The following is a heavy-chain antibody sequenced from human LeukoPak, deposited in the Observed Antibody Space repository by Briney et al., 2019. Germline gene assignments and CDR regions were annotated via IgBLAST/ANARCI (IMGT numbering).Heavy chain of an antibody. CDR1: GGSISSYY. CDR3: ARKRVDYYDSSGYSKPFDY. CDR2: IYYSGST. Sequence: SETLSLTCTVSGGSISSYYWSWIRQPPGKGLEWIGYIYYSGSTNYNPSLKSRVTISVDTSKNQFSLKLSSVAAADTAVYYCARKRVDYYDSSGYSKPFDYWGQGTLVTVSS. J-gene: IGHJ4*02. D-gene: IGHD3-22*01. V-gene: IGHV4-59*12.